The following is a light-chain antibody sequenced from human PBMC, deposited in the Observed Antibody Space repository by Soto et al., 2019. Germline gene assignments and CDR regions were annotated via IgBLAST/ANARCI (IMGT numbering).Light chain of an antibody. CDR1: QSVSSSY. J-gene: IGKJ5*01. Sequence: EIVLTQSPGTLSLSPGXRATLSCRASQSVSSSYLAWYQQKPGQAPRLLIYGASSRATGIPDRFSGSGSGTDFTLTISRMEPEDFAVYYCQQYGSSPPRVTFGQGTRVEIK. V-gene: IGKV3-20*01. CDR3: QQYGSSPPRVT. CDR2: GAS.